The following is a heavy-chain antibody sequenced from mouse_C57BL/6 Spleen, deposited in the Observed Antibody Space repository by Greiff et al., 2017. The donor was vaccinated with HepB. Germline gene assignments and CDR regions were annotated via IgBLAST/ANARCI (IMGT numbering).Heavy chain of an antibody. D-gene: IGHD4-1*01. J-gene: IGHJ3*01. Sequence: QVQLQQSGAELVRPGASVKMSCKASGYTFTSYNMHWVKQTPRKGLEWIGAIYPGNGDTSYNQKFKGKATLTVDKSSSTAYMQLSSLTSEDSAVYFCARQNWEGAFAYWGQGTLVTVSA. CDR1: GYTFTSYN. V-gene: IGHV1-12*01. CDR3: ARQNWEGAFAY. CDR2: IYPGNGDT.